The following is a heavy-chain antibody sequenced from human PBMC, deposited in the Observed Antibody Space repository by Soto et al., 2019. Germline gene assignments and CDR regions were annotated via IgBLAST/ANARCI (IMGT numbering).Heavy chain of an antibody. V-gene: IGHV1-69*13. CDR3: AILERITMIVVVTPTFYYYGMDV. Sequence: SVKVSCKASGGTFSSYAISWVRQAPGQGLEWMGGIIPIFGTANYAQKSQGRVTITADESTSTAYMELSSLRSEDTAVYYCAILERITMIVVVTPTFYYYGMDVWGQCTAVTVSS. D-gene: IGHD3-22*01. CDR1: GGTFSSYA. J-gene: IGHJ6*02. CDR2: IIPIFGTA.